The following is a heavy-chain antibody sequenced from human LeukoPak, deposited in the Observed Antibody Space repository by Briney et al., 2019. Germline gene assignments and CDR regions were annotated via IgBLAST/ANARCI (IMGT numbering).Heavy chain of an antibody. J-gene: IGHJ5*02. D-gene: IGHD6-19*01. CDR1: GYTFTSYG. CDR3: ARDVGYSSGWLHRVGWFDP. CDR2: ISAYNGNT. V-gene: IGHV1-18*01. Sequence: GASVKVSCKASGYTFTSYGISWVRQAPGQGLEWMGWISAYNGNTNYAQKLQGRVTMTTDTSTSTAYMELRSLRSDDTAVYYCARDVGYSSGWLHRVGWFDPWGQGTLVTVSS.